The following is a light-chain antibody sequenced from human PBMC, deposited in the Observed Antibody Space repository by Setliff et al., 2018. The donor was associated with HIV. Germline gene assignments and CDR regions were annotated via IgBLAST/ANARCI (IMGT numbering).Light chain of an antibody. CDR2: EVS. V-gene: IGLV2-14*01. J-gene: IGLJ1*01. CDR1: SSDIGGYSH. Sequence: QSVLTQPASVSGSPGQSITISCTGTSSDIGGYSHVSWYQQHRGKVPKLIIYEVSNRPSGVSNRFSGSKSGNTASLTISGLQAEDEADYYCSSYAITNTLPFGTGTKVTVL. CDR3: SSYAITNTLP.